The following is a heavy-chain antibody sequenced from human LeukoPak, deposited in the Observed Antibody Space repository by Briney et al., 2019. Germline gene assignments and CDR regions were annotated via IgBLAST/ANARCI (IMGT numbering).Heavy chain of an antibody. J-gene: IGHJ4*02. CDR2: IRVYNGDT. V-gene: IGHV1-18*01. CDR1: GYTFTNYG. D-gene: IGHD1-14*01. Sequence: GASVKVSCKASGYTFTNYGITWVRQAPGQGLEWRGWIRVYNGDTNYAQTLQDRLTMTTDTSTSTAYMELRSLRSDDTAVYYCARAPTTYNNAWGGYWGQGTLVAVSS. CDR3: ARAPTTYNNAWGGY.